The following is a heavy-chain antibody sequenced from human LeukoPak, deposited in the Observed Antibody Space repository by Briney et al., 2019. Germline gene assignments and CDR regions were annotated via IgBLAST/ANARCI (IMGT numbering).Heavy chain of an antibody. D-gene: IGHD6-13*01. J-gene: IGHJ4*02. CDR1: GFXFSSYE. Sequence: GGSLRLSCAASGFXFSSYEMIWVRQAPGKGLEWISYISTSGSTIYYGDSVEGRFTISRDNAKNSLYLQMNSLRAEDTAVYYCGRGDYSSSWYLDHWGQGTLVTVSS. CDR2: ISTSGSTI. CDR3: GRGDYSSSWYLDH. V-gene: IGHV3-48*03.